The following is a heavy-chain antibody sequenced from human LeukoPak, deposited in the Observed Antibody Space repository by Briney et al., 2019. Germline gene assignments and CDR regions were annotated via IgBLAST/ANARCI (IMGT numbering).Heavy chain of an antibody. Sequence: ASVRVSCKTSGYTFTSDGISWVRQAPGQGLEWMGWIGTYKGNTNYAQMFQGRVTMTTDTSTSTAYMELKNLRSDDTAVYYCARTPGMVVVKTFYCMDVWGQGTTVTVSS. CDR3: ARTPGMVVVKTFYCMDV. V-gene: IGHV1-18*01. D-gene: IGHD3-22*01. J-gene: IGHJ6*02. CDR2: IGTYKGNT. CDR1: GYTFTSDG.